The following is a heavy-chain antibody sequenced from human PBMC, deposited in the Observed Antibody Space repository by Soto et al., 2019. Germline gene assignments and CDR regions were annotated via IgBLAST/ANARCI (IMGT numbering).Heavy chain of an antibody. CDR3: ATVQDSTVTYEGYFYYYYGMDV. CDR1: GFTFSSYS. Sequence: EVQLVESGGGLVKPGGSLRLSCAASGFTFSSYSMNWVRQAPGKGLEWVSSISSSSSYIYYADSVKGRFTISRDNAKNSLYLQMKSLRAEDTDVYYCATVQDSTVTYEGYFYYYYGMDVWGQGPTVTVSS. V-gene: IGHV3-21*01. J-gene: IGHJ6*02. D-gene: IGHD4-17*01. CDR2: ISSSSSYI.